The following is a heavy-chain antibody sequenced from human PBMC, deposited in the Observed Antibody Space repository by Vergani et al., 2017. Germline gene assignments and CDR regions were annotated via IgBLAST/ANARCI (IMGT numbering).Heavy chain of an antibody. CDR3: ARRAYYYGSGSYYNGYYFDY. D-gene: IGHD3-10*01. J-gene: IGHJ4*02. V-gene: IGHV4-59*08. Sequence: QVQLQESGPGLVKPSETLSLTCTVSGGSISSYYWSWIRQPPGKGLEWIGYIYYSGSTNYNPSLKSRVTISVETSKNQCSLKLSSVTAADTAVYYCARRAYYYGSGSYYNGYYFDYWGQGTLVTVSS. CDR1: GGSISSYY. CDR2: IYYSGST.